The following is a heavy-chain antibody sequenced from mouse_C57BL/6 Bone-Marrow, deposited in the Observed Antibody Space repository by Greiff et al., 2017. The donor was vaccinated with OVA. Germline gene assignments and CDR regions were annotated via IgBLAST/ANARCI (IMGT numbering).Heavy chain of an antibody. Sequence: VQLQQSGPELVKPGASVKISCKASGYTFTDYYINWVKQRPGQGLEWIGWIFPGSGSTYYNEKFKGKATLTVDKSSSTAYMLLSSLTSEDSAVYFCARCEEYDGKNYAMDYWGQGTSVTVSS. D-gene: IGHD2-14*01. CDR2: IFPGSGST. V-gene: IGHV1-75*01. CDR3: ARCEEYDGKNYAMDY. CDR1: GYTFTDYY. J-gene: IGHJ4*01.